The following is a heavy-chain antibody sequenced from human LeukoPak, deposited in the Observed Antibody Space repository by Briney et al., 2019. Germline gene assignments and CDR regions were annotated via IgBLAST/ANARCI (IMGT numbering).Heavy chain of an antibody. J-gene: IGHJ4*02. Sequence: SVKVSCKASGFTFTTSAMQWVRQAPGQRLEWIGWIVVGSGNTNHAQKFQERVTITRDMSTSTAYMELSSLRSEDTAVYYCAAAYRYFYDRGGYFDYWGQGTLVTVSS. CDR3: AAAYRYFYDRGGYFDY. CDR2: IVVGSGNT. V-gene: IGHV1-58*02. D-gene: IGHD3-22*01. CDR1: GFTFTTSA.